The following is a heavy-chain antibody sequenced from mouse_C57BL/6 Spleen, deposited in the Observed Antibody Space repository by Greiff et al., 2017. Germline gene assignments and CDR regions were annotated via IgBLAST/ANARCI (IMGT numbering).Heavy chain of an antibody. V-gene: IGHV2-6*03. CDR1: GFSLTSYG. Sequence: VKVVESGPGLVAPSQSLSITCTVSGFSLTSYGVHWVRQPPGKGLEWLVVIWSDGSTTYNSALKSRLSISKDNSKSQVFLKMNSLQTDDTAMYYCAGGLRREDYAMDYWGQGTSVTVSS. J-gene: IGHJ4*01. D-gene: IGHD2-4*01. CDR2: IWSDGST. CDR3: AGGLRREDYAMDY.